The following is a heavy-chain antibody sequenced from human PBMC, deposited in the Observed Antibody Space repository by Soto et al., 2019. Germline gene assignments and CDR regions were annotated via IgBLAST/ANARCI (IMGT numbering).Heavy chain of an antibody. CDR2: INPNSGGT. V-gene: IGHV1-2*02. Sequence: VASVKVSCKASGYTFTGYYMHWVRQAPGQGLEWMGWINPNSGGTNYAQKFQGRVTMTRDTSISTAYMELRSLRSDDTAVYYCASNYYDSSGYYYRDYWGQGTLVTVSS. J-gene: IGHJ4*02. CDR1: GYTFTGYY. CDR3: ASNYYDSSGYYYRDY. D-gene: IGHD3-22*01.